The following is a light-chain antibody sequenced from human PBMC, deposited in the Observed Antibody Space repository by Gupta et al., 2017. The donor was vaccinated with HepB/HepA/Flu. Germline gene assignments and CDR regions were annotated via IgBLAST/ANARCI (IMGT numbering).Light chain of an antibody. V-gene: IGLV2-14*01. CDR2: DVS. CDR1: SSDVGGYNY. CDR3: SSDTSSSTHLV. Sequence: ALTQPASVSGSPGQSIAVSCTGTSSDVGGYNYVSWYQQHPRKAPKRMIYDVSNRPSGVSNRLSCCSSGNTASLTISALHDEDEADYYFSSDTSSSTHLVFGGGTKLTVL. J-gene: IGLJ2*01.